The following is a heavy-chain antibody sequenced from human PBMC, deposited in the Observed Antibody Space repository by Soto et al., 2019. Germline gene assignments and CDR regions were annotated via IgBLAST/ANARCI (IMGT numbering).Heavy chain of an antibody. D-gene: IGHD2-2*01. CDR3: AKPYVPSTTDYPPSFDY. CDR1: EFTFSTYA. V-gene: IGHV3-23*01. Sequence: PGGSLRLSCAASEFTFSTYAMTWIRQAPGRGLQWVAAISDSGDITYYADSVKGRFTISRDNSRNTLFLQMNNLRAEDTAVYYCAKPYVPSTTDYPPSFDYWGRGTLVTVSS. CDR2: ISDSGDIT. J-gene: IGHJ4*02.